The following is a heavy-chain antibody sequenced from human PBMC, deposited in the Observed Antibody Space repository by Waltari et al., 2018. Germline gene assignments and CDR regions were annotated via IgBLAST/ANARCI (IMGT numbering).Heavy chain of an antibody. Sequence: QVQLVQSGAEVKKPGASVKVSCKVSGYTLTELSMHWVRQAPGKGLEWMGGVDPEDGETIYAQKFQVRATMTEDTSTDTADMELSSLRSEDTAVYYCATGNSSGREDNWFDPWGQGTLVTVSS. CDR1: GYTLTELS. D-gene: IGHD6-19*01. J-gene: IGHJ5*02. CDR3: ATGNSSGREDNWFDP. V-gene: IGHV1-24*01. CDR2: VDPEDGET.